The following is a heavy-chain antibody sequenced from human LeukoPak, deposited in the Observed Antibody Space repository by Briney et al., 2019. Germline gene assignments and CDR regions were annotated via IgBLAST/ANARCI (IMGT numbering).Heavy chain of an antibody. CDR1: GGSISSYY. CDR3: ARAYIYYYYGMDV. J-gene: IGHJ6*02. CDR2: IYYSGST. Sequence: SETLSLTCTVSGGSISSYYWSWIRQPPGKGLEWIGYIYYSGSTNYNPSLKSRVTISVDTSKNQFSLKLSSVTAADTAVYYCARAYIYYYYGMDVWGQGTTVTVSS. V-gene: IGHV4-59*08. D-gene: IGHD1-14*01.